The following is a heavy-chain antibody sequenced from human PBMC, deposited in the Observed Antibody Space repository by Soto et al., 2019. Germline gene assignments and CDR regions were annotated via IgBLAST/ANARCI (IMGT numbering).Heavy chain of an antibody. CDR3: ARVSGSGSYYSPWFDP. D-gene: IGHD3-10*01. Sequence: QLQLQESGSGLVKPSQTLSLTCAVSGGSISSGGYSWSWIRQPPGKGLEWIGYIYHSGSTYYNPSLKSRVTIPVDRSKNQFSLKLSSVTAADTAVYYCARVSGSGSYYSPWFDPWGQGTLVTVSS. CDR2: IYHSGST. CDR1: GGSISSGGYS. J-gene: IGHJ5*02. V-gene: IGHV4-30-2*01.